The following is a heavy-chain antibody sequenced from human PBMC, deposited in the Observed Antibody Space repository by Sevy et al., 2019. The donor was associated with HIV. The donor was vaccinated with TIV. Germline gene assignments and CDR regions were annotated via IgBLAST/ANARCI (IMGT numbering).Heavy chain of an antibody. CDR3: XXXXXXXXXXXXXXXXGHFDY. Sequence: SETLSLTCSVSGGSITRDGNYWTWIRQSPGTGLEWIGYIHYSGSTYYNPSVKSRVTISIDTSKSQFSLKLTSVTAAXXXXXXXXXXXXXXXXXXXXXXXGHFDYWGPGIPVTVSS. J-gene: IGHJ4*02. CDR1: GGSITRDGNY. V-gene: IGHV4-30-4*03. CDR2: IHYSGST.